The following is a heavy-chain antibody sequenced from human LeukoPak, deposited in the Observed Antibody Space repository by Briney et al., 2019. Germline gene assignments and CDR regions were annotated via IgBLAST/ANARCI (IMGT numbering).Heavy chain of an antibody. D-gene: IGHD4-17*01. CDR1: GGSISSGGYY. V-gene: IGHV4-31*03. Sequence: SETLSLTCTVSGGSISSGGYYWSWIRQHPGKGLEWIGYIYYSGSTYYNPSLKSRVTISVDTSKNQFSLKLSSVTAADTAVYYRARVLGDGDPFDYWGQGTLVTVSS. CDR3: ARVLGDGDPFDY. CDR2: IYYSGST. J-gene: IGHJ4*02.